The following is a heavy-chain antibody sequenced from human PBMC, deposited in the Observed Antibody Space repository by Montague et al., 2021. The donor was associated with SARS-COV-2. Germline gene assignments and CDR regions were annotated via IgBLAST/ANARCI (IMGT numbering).Heavy chain of an antibody. CDR3: AGQYYYDNNGFPAYDY. J-gene: IGHJ4*02. D-gene: IGHD3-22*01. CDR2: ISYTGST. Sequence: SETLSLTCTVSGGSISSSSHYWGWLRQPPGRGLQWIGSISYTGSTYYNPSLKSRVTISRDTSKNQFSLKLSSVTAADTAVYCCAGQYYYDNNGFPAYDYWGRGTLVTVSS. CDR1: GGSISSSSHY. V-gene: IGHV4-39*01.